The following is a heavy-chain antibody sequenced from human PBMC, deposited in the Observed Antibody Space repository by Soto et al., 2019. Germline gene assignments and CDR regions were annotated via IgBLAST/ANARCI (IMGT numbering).Heavy chain of an antibody. J-gene: IGHJ4*02. D-gene: IGHD5-12*01. CDR1: GVTFITYA. CDR3: ASGIQLWLRRINNGYSG. Sequence: QVQLVQSGAEVKKPASSVKVSCKAPGVTFITYAISWVRQAPGQGLEWMGGIIPMFGTANYAQRFQDRVTITADESTNTVYMELSSLRSEDKSVYFCASGIQLWLRRINNGYSGWGQGTLVTVSS. V-gene: IGHV1-69*12. CDR2: IIPMFGTA.